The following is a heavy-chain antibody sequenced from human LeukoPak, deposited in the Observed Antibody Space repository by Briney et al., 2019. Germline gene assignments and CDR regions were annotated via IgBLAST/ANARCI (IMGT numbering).Heavy chain of an antibody. J-gene: IGHJ4*02. CDR3: AAWGVDYGGNFDYSDY. D-gene: IGHD4-23*01. CDR2: IYHTGTT. Sequence: SETLSLTCTLSRGSTMTTHWWSWVRQPPGKGLEWIGEIYHTGTTNYSPSLKSRLTISVDQSRNQFSLRLSSVTAADTATYYCAAWGVDYGGNFDYSDYWGQGTLVTVSS. V-gene: IGHV4-4*02. CDR1: RGSTMTTHW.